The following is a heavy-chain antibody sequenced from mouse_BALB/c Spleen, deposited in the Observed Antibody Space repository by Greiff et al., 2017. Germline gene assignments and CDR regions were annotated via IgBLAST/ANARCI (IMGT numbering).Heavy chain of an antibody. CDR3: ARSGTGYFDY. J-gene: IGHJ2*01. CDR1: GYTFTDYA. V-gene: IGHV1-67*01. D-gene: IGHD2-14*01. Sequence: VMLVESGPELVRPGVSVKISCKGSGYTFTDYAMHWVKQSHAKSLEWIGVISTYYGNTNYNQKFKGKATMTVDKSSSTAYMELARLTSEDSAIYYCARSGTGYFDYWGQGTTLTVSS. CDR2: ISTYYGNT.